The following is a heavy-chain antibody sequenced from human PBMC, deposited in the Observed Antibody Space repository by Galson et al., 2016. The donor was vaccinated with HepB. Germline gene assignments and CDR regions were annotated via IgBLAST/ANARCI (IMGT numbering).Heavy chain of an antibody. Sequence: SETLSLTCVLYGGSFTGYYWSWVRQPPGKGLEWIGEIHHGGGTNYNPSVRSRVTISLDTPANQFSLTLTSMTAADTAIYYCARGPLGVLDYWGQGIQVTVSS. CDR3: ARGPLGVLDY. CDR1: GGSFTGYY. CDR2: IHHGGGT. V-gene: IGHV4-34*01. J-gene: IGHJ4*02. D-gene: IGHD3-16*01.